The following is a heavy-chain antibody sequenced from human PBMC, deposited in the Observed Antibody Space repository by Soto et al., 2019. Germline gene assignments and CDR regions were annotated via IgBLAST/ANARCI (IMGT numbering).Heavy chain of an antibody. Sequence: QVQLVQSGADEKKPGASVKVSCKASGYTFTSYAIHWVRQAPGQSLAWMGWINAGNGYTKSSQKFQDRVTITRDTSASTAYMELSSLRSEDTAVYYCAREEAAAGSGGMDVWGQGTTVTVSS. CDR2: INAGNGYT. D-gene: IGHD6-13*01. J-gene: IGHJ6*02. CDR3: AREEAAAGSGGMDV. V-gene: IGHV1-3*05. CDR1: GYTFTSYA.